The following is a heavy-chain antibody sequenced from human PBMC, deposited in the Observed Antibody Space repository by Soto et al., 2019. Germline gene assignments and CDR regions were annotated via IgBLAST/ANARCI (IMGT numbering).Heavy chain of an antibody. Sequence: QLQLQEPGPGLVKPSQTLSLTCAVSGDSVSSGNYYWNWIRQRPGEGLVWIGYIFSSGSTYYNPSLESRLTISMATSKNQFALKLSSVTAADTAVYYCARDRGFGMDVWGQETTVTVSS. CDR2: IFSSGST. CDR3: ARDRGFGMDV. V-gene: IGHV4-31*11. CDR1: GDSVSSGNYY. J-gene: IGHJ6*02.